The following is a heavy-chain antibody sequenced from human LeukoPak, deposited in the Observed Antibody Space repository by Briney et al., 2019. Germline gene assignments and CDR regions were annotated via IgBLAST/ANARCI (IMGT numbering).Heavy chain of an antibody. V-gene: IGHV3-30*02. Sequence: TGGSLRLSCAASGFTFSSYGMHWVRQAPGKGLEWVAFIRYDGSNKYYADSVKGRFTISRDNSKNTLYLQMNSLRAEDTAVYYCASMGTGWSGAFDIWGQGTMVTVSS. CDR1: GFTFSSYG. D-gene: IGHD6-19*01. CDR3: ASMGTGWSGAFDI. J-gene: IGHJ3*02. CDR2: IRYDGSNK.